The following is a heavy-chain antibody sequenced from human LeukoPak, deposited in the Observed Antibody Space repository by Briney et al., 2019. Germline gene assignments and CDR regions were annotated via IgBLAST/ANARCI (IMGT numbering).Heavy chain of an antibody. Sequence: ASMKVSCKASGYTFTIYAIHWVRQAPGQRLEWLGWISAGNGDTGYSQKFQGRATFTRDTSANTVYMELTSLTSEDAAVYYCARDRGKFLIAFWGQGTLVTVSS. D-gene: IGHD1-26*01. V-gene: IGHV1-3*01. CDR1: GYTFTIYA. CDR2: ISAGNGDT. J-gene: IGHJ4*02. CDR3: ARDRGKFLIAF.